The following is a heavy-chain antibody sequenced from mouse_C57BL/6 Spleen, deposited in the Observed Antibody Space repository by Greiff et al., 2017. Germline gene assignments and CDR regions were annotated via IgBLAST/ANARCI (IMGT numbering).Heavy chain of an antibody. J-gene: IGHJ4*01. D-gene: IGHD2-2*01. V-gene: IGHV1-64*01. CDR1: GYTFTSYW. CDR2: IHPNSGST. CDR3: AREKAYGYYDAMDY. Sequence: QVQLKQPGAELVRPGASVKLSCKASGYTFTSYWMHWVKQRPGQGLEWIGMIHPNSGSTNYNEKFKGKATLTVDKSSSTAYMQLSSLTSEDSAVYYWAREKAYGYYDAMDYWGQGTSVTVSA.